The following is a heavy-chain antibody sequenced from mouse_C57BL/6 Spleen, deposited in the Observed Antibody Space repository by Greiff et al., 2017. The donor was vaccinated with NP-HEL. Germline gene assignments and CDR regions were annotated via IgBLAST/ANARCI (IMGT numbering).Heavy chain of an antibody. D-gene: IGHD1-1*01. CDR1: GYTFTSYW. CDR2: IYPGSGST. V-gene: IGHV1-55*01. J-gene: IGHJ3*01. CDR3: ARADGSSLAWFAY. Sequence: QVQLKQPGAELVKPGASVKMSCKASGYTFTSYWITWVKQRPGQGLEWIGDIYPGSGSTNYNEKFKSKATLTVDTSSSTAYMQLSSLTSEDSAVYYCARADGSSLAWFAYWGQGTLVTVSA.